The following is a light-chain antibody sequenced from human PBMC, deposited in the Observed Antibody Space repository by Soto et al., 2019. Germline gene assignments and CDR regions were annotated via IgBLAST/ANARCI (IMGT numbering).Light chain of an antibody. CDR1: QSVISTY. CDR3: QQYRDSLGT. CDR2: GAS. Sequence: EIVLTQSPGTLTLSPGEIATLSCRPSQSVISTYLAWYQQKPGQAPRLLIYGASSRATGIPDRFSGSGSGTDFTLTISRLEPEDFAVYYCQQYRDSLGTFGQGTKVEIK. V-gene: IGKV3-20*01. J-gene: IGKJ1*01.